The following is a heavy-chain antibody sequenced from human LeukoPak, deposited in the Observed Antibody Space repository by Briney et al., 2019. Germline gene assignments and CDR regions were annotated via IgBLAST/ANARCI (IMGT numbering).Heavy chain of an antibody. Sequence: GASVKVSCKASGYTFTSYAMNWVRQAPGQGLEWMGWINTNTGNPTYAQGFTGRFVFSLDTSVSTAYLQISSLKAEDTAVYYCARDGGGTYHCSGGSCYSTYLNWFDPWGQGTLVTVSS. J-gene: IGHJ5*02. V-gene: IGHV7-4-1*02. CDR1: GYTFTSYA. CDR2: INTNTGNP. D-gene: IGHD2-15*01. CDR3: ARDGGGTYHCSGGSCYSTYLNWFDP.